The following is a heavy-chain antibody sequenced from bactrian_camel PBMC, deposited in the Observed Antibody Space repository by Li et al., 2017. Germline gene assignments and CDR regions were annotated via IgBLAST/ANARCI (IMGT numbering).Heavy chain of an antibody. J-gene: IGHJ6*01. Sequence: DVQLVESGGDSVQTGGSLRLSCAVSGYRYTRSCMGWFRQVPGKAGEGVACISENDNINYADSVKGRFTISKDKAKNTLYLQMDDLKPEDTAMYYCAAEIQSSGLCRVWLLGDFGYRGRGTQVTVS. V-gene: IGHV3S2*01. CDR2: ISENDNI. CDR3: AAEIQSSGLCRVWLLGDFGY. D-gene: IGHD2*01. CDR1: GYRYTRSC.